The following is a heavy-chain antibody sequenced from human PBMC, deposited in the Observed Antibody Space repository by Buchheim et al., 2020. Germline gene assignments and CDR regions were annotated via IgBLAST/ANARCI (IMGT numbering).Heavy chain of an antibody. J-gene: IGHJ4*02. CDR3: ARGSPQYGSGSIDY. V-gene: IGHV3-66*02. D-gene: IGHD3-10*01. CDR1: GFTVSDNY. Sequence: EVRLLESGGGLVQPGGSLRLSCEASGFTVSDNYVTWVRQAPGRGLEWVSVIYAGGGTYYADSVKGRFTISRDNSKNTLDLQMSSLRREDTAVYYCARGSPQYGSGSIDYWGQGTL. CDR2: IYAGGGT.